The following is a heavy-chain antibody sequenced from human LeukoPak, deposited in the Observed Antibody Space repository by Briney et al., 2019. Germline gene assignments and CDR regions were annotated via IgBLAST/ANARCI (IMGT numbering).Heavy chain of an antibody. CDR1: GGSFSGYY. CDR2: INHSGSN. CDR3: ARGRTQYYDILTGYYYYYYMDV. J-gene: IGHJ6*03. D-gene: IGHD3-9*01. V-gene: IGHV4-34*01. Sequence: PSETLSLTCAVYGGSFSGYYWSWLRQPPGKGLEWIGEINHSGSNNYNPSLKSRVTILVDTSKNQFSLKLSSVTAADTAVYYCARGRTQYYDILTGYYYYYYMDVWGKGTTVTVSS.